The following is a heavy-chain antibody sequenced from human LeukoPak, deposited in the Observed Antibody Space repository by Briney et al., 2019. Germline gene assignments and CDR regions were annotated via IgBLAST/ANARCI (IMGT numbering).Heavy chain of an antibody. CDR3: AKGNPYCGGDCPFNY. CDR2: ISGSGGST. D-gene: IGHD2-21*02. Sequence: GGSLRLSCAASGFTFDDYAMHWVRQAPGKGLEWVSAISGSGGSTYYADSVKGRFTISRDNSKNTLYLQMNSLRAEDTAVYYCAKGNPYCGGDCPFNYWGQGTLVTVSS. CDR1: GFTFDDYA. V-gene: IGHV3-23*01. J-gene: IGHJ4*02.